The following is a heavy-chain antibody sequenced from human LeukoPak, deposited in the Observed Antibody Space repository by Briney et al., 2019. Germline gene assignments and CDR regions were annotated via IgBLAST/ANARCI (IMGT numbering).Heavy chain of an antibody. CDR1: GFTFSSYA. D-gene: IGHD2-2*03. CDR3: ARDGYCGSASCYGWFDP. CDR2: ISYDGSNE. J-gene: IGHJ5*02. Sequence: GRSLRLSCAASGFTFSSYAMRWVRQAPGKGLEWVAVISYDGSNEYYADSVKGRFTISRDNSKNTLYVQMNSLRPEDTAVYYCARDGYCGSASCYGWFDPWGQGTLVTVSS. V-gene: IGHV3-30*04.